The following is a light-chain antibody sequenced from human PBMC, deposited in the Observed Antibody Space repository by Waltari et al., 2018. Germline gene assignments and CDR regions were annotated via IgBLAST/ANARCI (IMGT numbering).Light chain of an antibody. CDR2: AAS. CDR3: QQSYKTPYT. V-gene: IGKV1-39*01. CDR1: QSISNY. Sequence: DIQMTQSTSSSSASVGERVIITCRSSQSISNYLNWYQQKPGKAPYLLIFAASSLQRGVTSRFSGSGSGTDFTLTISSLQPEDIATYSCQQSYKTPYTFGQGTKLEI. J-gene: IGKJ2*01.